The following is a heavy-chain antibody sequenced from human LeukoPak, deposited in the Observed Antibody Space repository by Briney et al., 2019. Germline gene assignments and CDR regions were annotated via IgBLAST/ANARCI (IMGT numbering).Heavy chain of an antibody. CDR3: ARDFWRGSYYFDY. V-gene: IGHV4-61*02. J-gene: IGHJ4*02. CDR2: IYTSGST. CDR1: GGSISSGNYY. D-gene: IGHD1-26*01. Sequence: SQTLSLTCTVSGGSISSGNYYWSWIRQPAGKGLEWIGRIYTSGSTNYNPSLKSRVTISVDASKNQFSLKLSSVTAADTAVYYCARDFWRGSYYFDYWGQGTLVTVSS.